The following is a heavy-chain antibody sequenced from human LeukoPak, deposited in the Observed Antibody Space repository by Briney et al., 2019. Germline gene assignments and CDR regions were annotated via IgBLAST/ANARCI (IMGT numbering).Heavy chain of an antibody. J-gene: IGHJ3*02. Sequence: SETLSLTCAVYGGSFSGYYWSWIRQPPGKGLEWIGEINHSGSTNYNPSLKSRVTISVDTSKNQFSLKLSSVTAADTAVYYCAREGAYYDSSGGAFDIWGQGTMVPVSS. CDR2: INHSGST. V-gene: IGHV4-34*01. D-gene: IGHD3-22*01. CDR1: GGSFSGYY. CDR3: AREGAYYDSSGGAFDI.